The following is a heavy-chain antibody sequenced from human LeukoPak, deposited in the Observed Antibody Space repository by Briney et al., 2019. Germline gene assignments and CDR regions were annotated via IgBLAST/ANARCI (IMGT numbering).Heavy chain of an antibody. CDR1: GFTFSSYA. CDR3: AAISYSGTWPVGY. Sequence: GGSLRLSCAASGFTFSSYAMSWVRQAPGEGLEWVSGISAGGDTTYTADSVRGRFTISRDNSINTLYLQMNTLTAEDTAVYYCAAISYSGTWPVGYWGQGILVTVTA. V-gene: IGHV3-23*01. D-gene: IGHD6-25*01. CDR2: ISAGGDTT. J-gene: IGHJ4*02.